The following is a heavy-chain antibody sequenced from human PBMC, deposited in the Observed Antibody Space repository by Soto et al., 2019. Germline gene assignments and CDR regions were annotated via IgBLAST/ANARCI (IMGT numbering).Heavy chain of an antibody. CDR3: ARYAEGYCSGGSCHNPWAPFDY. Sequence: SVKVSCKASGGTFSSYAISWVRQAPGQGLEWMGGIIPIFGTANYAQKFQGRVTITADESTSTAYMELSSLRSEDTAVYYCARYAEGYCSGGSCHNPWAPFDYWGQGTLVTVSS. J-gene: IGHJ4*02. CDR2: IIPIFGTA. V-gene: IGHV1-69*13. D-gene: IGHD2-15*01. CDR1: GGTFSSYA.